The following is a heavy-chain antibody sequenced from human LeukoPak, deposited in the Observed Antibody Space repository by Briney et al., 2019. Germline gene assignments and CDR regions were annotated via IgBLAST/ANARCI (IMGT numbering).Heavy chain of an antibody. CDR2: IYYSGST. CDR1: GGSISSSSYY. Sequence: SETLSLTCTVSGGSISSSSYYWGWIRQHPGKGLEWIGYIYYSGSTYYNPSLKSRVTISVDTSKNQFSLKLSSVTAADTAVYYCARTEGGPIDYWGQGTLVTVSS. V-gene: IGHV4-31*03. J-gene: IGHJ4*02. D-gene: IGHD1-26*01. CDR3: ARTEGGPIDY.